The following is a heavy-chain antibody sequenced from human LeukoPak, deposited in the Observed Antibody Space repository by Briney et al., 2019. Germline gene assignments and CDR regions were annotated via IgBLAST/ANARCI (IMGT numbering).Heavy chain of an antibody. Sequence: PGGSLRLSCAGSGFTFTNFAMTWVRQAPGKGLEWVSSMGPSGDTYYVDSVKGRFTISRDNSKNTLYLQMNSLRAEDTAVYYCAKGTSITMIVVVTADAFDIWGQGTMVTVSS. CDR3: AKGTSITMIVVVTADAFDI. V-gene: IGHV3-23*01. CDR1: GFTFTNFA. CDR2: MGPSGDT. D-gene: IGHD3-22*01. J-gene: IGHJ3*02.